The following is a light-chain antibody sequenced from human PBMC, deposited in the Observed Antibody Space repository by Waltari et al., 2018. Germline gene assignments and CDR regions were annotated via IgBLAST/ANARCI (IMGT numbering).Light chain of an antibody. Sequence: EIVMTQSPPSLSVTPGQTASIPCQSTQSLLHSDGKTYLNWYLQKPGQPPQLLIHEVSKRFSGVSDRFSGGGSGTDFTLKISRVEADDVGLYYCMQTTLLPLTFGGGTKVEIK. CDR2: EVS. CDR1: QSLLHSDGKTY. CDR3: MQTTLLPLT. V-gene: IGKV2D-29*01. J-gene: IGKJ4*01.